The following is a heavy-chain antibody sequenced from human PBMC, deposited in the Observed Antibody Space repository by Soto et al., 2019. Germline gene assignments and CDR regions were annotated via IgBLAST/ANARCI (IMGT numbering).Heavy chain of an antibody. V-gene: IGHV1-2*04. Sequence: ASVKVSCKASGYTFTGYYMHWVRQAPGQGLEWMGWINPNSGGTNYAQKFQGWVTMTRDTSISTAYMELSRLRSDDTAVYYCARVKKQQTYGMDVWGQGTTVTVSS. CDR2: INPNSGGT. CDR1: GYTFTGYY. J-gene: IGHJ6*02. D-gene: IGHD6-13*01. CDR3: ARVKKQQTYGMDV.